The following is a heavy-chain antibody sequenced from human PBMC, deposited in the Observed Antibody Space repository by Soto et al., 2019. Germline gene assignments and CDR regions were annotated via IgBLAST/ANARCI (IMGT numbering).Heavy chain of an antibody. CDR3: ASPPAVAGRGWFDP. J-gene: IGHJ5*02. D-gene: IGHD6-19*01. Sequence: QVQLVQSGAEVKKPGSSVKVSCKASGGTFSSYAISWVRPAPGQGLEWMGGIIPIFGTANNAKKFQGRVTSTAEESMSTACMELSSLRSEDTAVYYCASPPAVAGRGWFDPWGQGTMVTVSS. CDR1: GGTFSSYA. V-gene: IGHV1-69*01. CDR2: IIPIFGTA.